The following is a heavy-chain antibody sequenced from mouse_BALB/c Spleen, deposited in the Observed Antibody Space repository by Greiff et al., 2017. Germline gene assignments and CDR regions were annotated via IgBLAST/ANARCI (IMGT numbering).Heavy chain of an antibody. V-gene: IGHV1-69*02. Sequence: QVQLQQPGAELVRPGASVKLSCKASGYTFTSYWINWVKQRPGQGLEWIGNIYPSDSYTNYNQKFKDKATLTVDKSSSTAYMQLSSPTSEDSAVYYCTLYGGNLVYWGQGTTLTVSS. J-gene: IGHJ2*01. CDR3: TLYGGNLVY. CDR2: IYPSDSYT. CDR1: GYTFTSYW. D-gene: IGHD1-1*01.